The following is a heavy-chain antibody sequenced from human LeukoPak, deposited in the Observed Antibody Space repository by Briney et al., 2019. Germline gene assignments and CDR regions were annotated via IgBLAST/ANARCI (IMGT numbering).Heavy chain of an antibody. CDR3: ARAAAAGRFLDY. J-gene: IGHJ4*02. V-gene: IGHV3-11*04. D-gene: IGHD6-13*01. Sequence: GGSLRLSCAASGFTFSDYYMSWIRQAPGKGLEWVSYISSSGSTIYYADSVKGRFTISRDNAKNSLYLQMNSLRAEDTAAYYCARAAAAGRFLDYWGQGTLVTVSS. CDR2: ISSSGSTI. CDR1: GFTFSDYY.